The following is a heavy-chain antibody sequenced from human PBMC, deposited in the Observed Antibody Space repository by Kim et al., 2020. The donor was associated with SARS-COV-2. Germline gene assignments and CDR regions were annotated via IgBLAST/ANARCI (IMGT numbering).Heavy chain of an antibody. CDR2: IYYSGST. CDR3: ARGYSSSWYDWFDP. V-gene: IGHV4-31*03. Sequence: SETLSLTCTVSGGSISSGGYYWSWIRQHPGKGLEWIGYIYYSGSTYYNPSLKSRVTISVDTSKNQFSLKLSSVTAADTAVYYCARGYSSSWYDWFDPWGPGTLVTVSS. J-gene: IGHJ5*02. CDR1: GGSISSGGYY. D-gene: IGHD6-13*01.